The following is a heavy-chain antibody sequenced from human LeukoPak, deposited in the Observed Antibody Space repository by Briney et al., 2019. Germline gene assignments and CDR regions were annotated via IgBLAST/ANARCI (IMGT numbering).Heavy chain of an antibody. CDR1: VYTLKRYW. CDR3: AKDGAYPIITYDS. V-gene: IGHV3-7*01. Sequence: PGGSLRLSCAASVYTLKRYWMHWVRQAPGKGLEWVANIKRDGNEKNYVDSVKGRFSISRENAKNSLYLQMDSLRADDTAVYYCAKDGAYPIITYDSWGQGALVTVSS. CDR2: IKRDGNEK. D-gene: IGHD3-10*01. J-gene: IGHJ5*01.